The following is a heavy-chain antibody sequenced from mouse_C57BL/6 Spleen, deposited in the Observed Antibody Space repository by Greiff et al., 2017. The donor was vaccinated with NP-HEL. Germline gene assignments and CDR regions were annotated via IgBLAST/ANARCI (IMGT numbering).Heavy chain of an antibody. CDR3: TRDTTVAFDY. Sequence: QVQLQQSGAELVRPGASVTLSCKASGYTFTDYEMHWVKQTPVHGLEWIGAIDPETGGTAYNQKFKGKAILTADKSSSTAYMELRSLTSEDSAVYYCTRDTTVAFDYWGQGTTLTVSS. CDR2: IDPETGGT. CDR1: GYTFTDYE. V-gene: IGHV1-15*01. D-gene: IGHD1-1*01. J-gene: IGHJ2*01.